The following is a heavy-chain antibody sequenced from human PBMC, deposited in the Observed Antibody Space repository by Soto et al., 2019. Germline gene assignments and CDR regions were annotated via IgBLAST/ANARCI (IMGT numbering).Heavy chain of an antibody. CDR1: GFTFSSDA. CDR2: ISGSAGDT. V-gene: IGHV3-23*01. J-gene: IGHJ3*02. Sequence: EVQMLESGGGLVQPGGSLRLSCAGSGFTFSSDAMSWVRQAPGKGLEWVSGISGSAGDTYYADSVKGRFTISRDNSKNTLFLQMNSLRAEDTAVYYCAKGGPESEYVVYAFDIWGQGTMVTVSS. CDR3: AKGGPESEYVVYAFDI. D-gene: IGHD2-21*01.